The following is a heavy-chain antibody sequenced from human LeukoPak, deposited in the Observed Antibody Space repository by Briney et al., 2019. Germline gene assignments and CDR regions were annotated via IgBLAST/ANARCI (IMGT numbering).Heavy chain of an antibody. CDR1: GFIFSSYW. Sequence: GSLRLSCAASGFIFSSYWMHWIRQPPGKGLEWIGYIHYSGSISYKPSLKSRVTISVDTSKNQFSLKLSSVTAADTAVYYCARDRGYGAKPDYWGQGTLVTVSS. J-gene: IGHJ4*02. CDR2: IHYSGSI. CDR3: ARDRGYGAKPDY. V-gene: IGHV4-59*01. D-gene: IGHD4-23*01.